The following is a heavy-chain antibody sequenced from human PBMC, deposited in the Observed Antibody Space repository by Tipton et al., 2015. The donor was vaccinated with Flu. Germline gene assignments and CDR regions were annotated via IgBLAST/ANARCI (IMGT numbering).Heavy chain of an antibody. V-gene: IGHV3-7*01. J-gene: IGHJ2*01. Sequence: SLRLSCAASGFTFSSYWLSWVRQAPGKGLEWVANMKQDGSEKYYVDSVKGRFTISRDNAKNSLYLQMNSLRAEDTAVYYCAREVAARWYFDLWGRGTLVTVSS. CDR3: AREVAARWYFDL. CDR1: GFTFSSYW. CDR2: MKQDGSEK. D-gene: IGHD6-25*01.